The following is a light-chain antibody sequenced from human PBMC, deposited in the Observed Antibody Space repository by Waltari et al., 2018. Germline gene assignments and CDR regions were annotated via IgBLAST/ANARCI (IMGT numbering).Light chain of an antibody. J-gene: IGLJ2*01. CDR2: DNY. CDR3: ATWDNSLTAVV. CDR1: SSNIGNYL. Sequence: QSVLTQPPSVSAAPGQKVTISCSGSSSNIGNYLVSWYHQLPGATPKLLIYDNYKRPSGIPDRFSASKSGTSATLDITGLQIGDEADYYCATWDNSLTAVVFSGGTKLTVL. V-gene: IGLV1-51*01.